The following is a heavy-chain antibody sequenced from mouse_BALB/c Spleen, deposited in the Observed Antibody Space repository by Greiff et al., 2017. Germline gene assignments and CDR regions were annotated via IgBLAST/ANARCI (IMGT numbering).Heavy chain of an antibody. CDR3: ARSQYGNYYYAMDY. CDR1: GYTFTSYV. Sequence: EVQLQESGPELVKPGASVKMSCKASGYTFTSYVMHWVKQKPGQGLEWIGYINPYNDGTKYNEKFKGKATLTSDKSSSTAYMELSSLTSEDSAVYYCARSQYGNYYYAMDYWGQGTSVTVSS. CDR2: INPYNDGT. V-gene: IGHV1-14*01. J-gene: IGHJ4*01. D-gene: IGHD2-10*02.